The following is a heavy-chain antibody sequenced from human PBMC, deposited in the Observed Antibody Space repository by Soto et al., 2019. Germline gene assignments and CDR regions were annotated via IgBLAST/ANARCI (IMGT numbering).Heavy chain of an antibody. CDR1: GYTFTGYY. CDR3: ARDGGIAVAGTEVDY. Sequence: ASVKVSCKASGYTFTGYYMHWVRQAPGQGLEWMGWINPNSGGTNYAQKFQGRVTMTRDTSISTAYMELSRLRSDDTAAYYCARDGGIAVAGTEVDYWGQGTLVTVSS. V-gene: IGHV1-2*02. CDR2: INPNSGGT. D-gene: IGHD6-19*01. J-gene: IGHJ4*02.